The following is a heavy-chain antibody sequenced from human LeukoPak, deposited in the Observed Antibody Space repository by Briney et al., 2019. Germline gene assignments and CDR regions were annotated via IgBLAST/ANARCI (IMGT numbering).Heavy chain of an antibody. CDR3: AELGITMIGGA. D-gene: IGHD3-10*02. CDR2: IRPDGSEE. J-gene: IGHJ6*04. Sequence: GGSLRLSCAASGFTFSSYWMSWVRQTPGKGLEWVANIRPDGSEEQYVDSTKGRFSISRDNAQNSLYLQMNSLRAEDTAVYYGAELGITMIGGAWGKGTTVTISS. CDR1: GFTFSSYW. V-gene: IGHV3-7*01.